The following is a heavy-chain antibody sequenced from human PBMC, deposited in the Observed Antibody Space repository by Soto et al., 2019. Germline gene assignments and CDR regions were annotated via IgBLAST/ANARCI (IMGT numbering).Heavy chain of an antibody. J-gene: IGHJ4*02. CDR1: GGSITHGGFS. CDR2: IGHLENT. Sequence: QLRLQESGSGVVRTSETLSLTCTVSGGSITHGGFSWSWIRQSPGKGLEWIGYIGHLENTYFHPTFKSRLTMSIDMSKNQFSLNLSSVTAADRAVYYCARGGGNDPFDSWGQGVLVSVSS. CDR3: ARGGGNDPFDS. V-gene: IGHV4-30-2*06. D-gene: IGHD5-12*01.